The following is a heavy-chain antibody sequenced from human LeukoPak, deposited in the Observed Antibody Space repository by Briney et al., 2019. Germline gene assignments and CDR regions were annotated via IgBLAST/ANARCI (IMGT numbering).Heavy chain of an antibody. CDR2: VWHSWST. J-gene: IGHJ4*02. CDR1: GGSFSSHTYN. CDR3: ASGPVPGLSGYSYYDY. V-gene: IGHV4-39*01. D-gene: IGHD5-12*01. Sequence: SETLSLTCTVSGGSFSSHTYNWGWIRQPPGKGLEWIGFVWHSWSTHYNPSLNDRVPISLDTSRNVFSLKLSSVTAADTAVYYCASGPVPGLSGYSYYDYWGQGILVTVSS.